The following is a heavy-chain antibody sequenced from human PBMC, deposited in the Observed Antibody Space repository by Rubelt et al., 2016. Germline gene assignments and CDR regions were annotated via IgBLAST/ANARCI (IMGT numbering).Heavy chain of an antibody. D-gene: IGHD5-12*01. J-gene: IGHJ2*01. CDR3: ARLGYQTYWYFDL. Sequence: QVQLQESGPELVKPSETLSLTCTVSGGSNSSYYWSWVRQPPGKGLEWLGYIYYSGSTNYNPSLKSRVTMSVDTSKNQFSLKLSSVTAADTAVYYCARLGYQTYWYFDLWGRGTLVTVSS. V-gene: IGHV4-59*01. CDR2: IYYSGST. CDR1: GGSNSSYY.